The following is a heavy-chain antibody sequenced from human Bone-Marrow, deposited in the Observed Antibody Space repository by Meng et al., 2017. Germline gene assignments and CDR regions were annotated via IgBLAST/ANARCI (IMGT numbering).Heavy chain of an antibody. CDR1: GGSTSSSNW. CDR3: ARVRVEYWYFDL. Sequence: HLQEPGPGLGKPAGTFSLTGAVSGGSTSSSNWWSWVRQPPGKGLEWIGEIYHSGSTNYNPSLKSRVTISVDKSKNQFSLKLSSVTAADTAVYYCARVRVEYWYFDLWGRGTLVTVSS. CDR2: IYHSGST. J-gene: IGHJ2*01. V-gene: IGHV4-4*02.